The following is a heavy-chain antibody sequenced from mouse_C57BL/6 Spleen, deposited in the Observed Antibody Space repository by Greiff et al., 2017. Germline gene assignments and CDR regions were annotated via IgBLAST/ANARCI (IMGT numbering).Heavy chain of an antibody. CDR1: GYSITSGYY. V-gene: IGHV3-6*01. J-gene: IGHJ2*01. D-gene: IGHD2-2*01. Sequence: DVKLQESGPGLVKPSQSLSLTCSVTGYSITSGYYWNWIRQFPGNKLEWMGYISYDGSNNYNPSLKNRISITRDTSKNQFFLKLNSVTTEDTATYYCARGGIYYGYDGYYFDYWGQGTTLTVSS. CDR3: ARGGIYYGYDGYYFDY. CDR2: ISYDGSN.